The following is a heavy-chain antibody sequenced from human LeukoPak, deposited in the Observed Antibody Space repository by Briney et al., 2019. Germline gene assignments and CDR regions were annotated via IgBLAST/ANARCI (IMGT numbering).Heavy chain of an antibody. V-gene: IGHV4-39*01. CDR1: GGSISGSTYF. D-gene: IGHD2-15*01. J-gene: IGHJ4*02. CDR3: ARMSSSG. CDR2: IYYSGST. Sequence: PSETLSLTCTVSGGSISGSTYFWGWIRQPPGKGLEWIGSIYYSGSTYQNPSLKSRVTISVDTSKNQFSLKLSSVTAADTAVYYCARMSSSGRGQGTLVTVSS.